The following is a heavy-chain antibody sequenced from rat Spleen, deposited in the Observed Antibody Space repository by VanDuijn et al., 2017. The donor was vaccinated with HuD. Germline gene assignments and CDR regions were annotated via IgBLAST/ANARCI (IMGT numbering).Heavy chain of an antibody. V-gene: IGHV5-7*01. CDR3: ARNGYPLYYFDY. Sequence: EVQLVESGGGLVQPGRSMKLSCAASGFTFSDYDMSWVRQAPRKSLEWVATINYDGSSIYYRDTVKGRFTISRDNAKSTLYLQMDSLRSEDTATYYCARNGYPLYYFDYWGQGVMVTVSS. D-gene: IGHD1-7*01. CDR1: GFTFSDYD. CDR2: INYDGSSI. J-gene: IGHJ2*01.